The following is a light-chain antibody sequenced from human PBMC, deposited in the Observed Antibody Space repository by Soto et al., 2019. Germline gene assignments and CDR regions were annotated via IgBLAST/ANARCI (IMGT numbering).Light chain of an antibody. CDR3: QQYHSYSPYT. V-gene: IGKV1-5*01. J-gene: IGKJ2*01. CDR2: DAS. Sequence: DIQMTQSPSTLFASVGDRVTLTCRASQSVTGWLAWYQQKPGEAPKLLIHDASTLASGVPSRFSGSGSVTQFTLTISSLQPDDSATYYCQQYHSYSPYTFGQGPKLEIK. CDR1: QSVTGW.